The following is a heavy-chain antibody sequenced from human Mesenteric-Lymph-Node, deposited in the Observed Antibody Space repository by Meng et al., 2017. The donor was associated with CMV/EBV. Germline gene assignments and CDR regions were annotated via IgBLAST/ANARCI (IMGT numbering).Heavy chain of an antibody. D-gene: IGHD3-3*01. Sequence: SVKVSCKASGYTFTSYAISWVRQAPGQGLEWMGGIIPIFGTANYAQKFQGRVTITTDESTSTAYMELSSLRSEDTAVYYCARGRRLRFLDPLDYWGQGTLVTVSS. CDR1: GYTFTSYA. CDR3: ARGRRLRFLDPLDY. CDR2: IIPIFGTA. J-gene: IGHJ4*02. V-gene: IGHV1-69*05.